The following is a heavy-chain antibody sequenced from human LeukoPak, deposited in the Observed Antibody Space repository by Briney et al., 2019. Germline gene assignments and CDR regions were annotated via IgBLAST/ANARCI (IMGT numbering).Heavy chain of an antibody. Sequence: SVKVSCKASGFTFTRSAMQWVRQARGQRLEWIGWIVVGSGNTNYAQKFQERVTITRDMSTSTAYMELSSLRSEDTAMYYCAAADYYDSSGYYRYAFHIWGQGTMVTVSS. CDR2: IVVGSGNT. V-gene: IGHV1-58*02. J-gene: IGHJ3*02. CDR3: AAADYYDSSGYYRYAFHI. D-gene: IGHD3-22*01. CDR1: GFTFTRSA.